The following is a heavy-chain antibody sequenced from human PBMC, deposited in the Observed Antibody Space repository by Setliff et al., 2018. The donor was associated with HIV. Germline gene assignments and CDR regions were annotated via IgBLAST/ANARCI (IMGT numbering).Heavy chain of an antibody. J-gene: IGHJ3*01. D-gene: IGHD7-27*01. CDR2: SNPNSGDT. CDR3: ARASYSNWGSKGAFDF. V-gene: IGHV1-2*06. Sequence: ASVKVSCKASGYTFRGYYMHWVRQAPGQGLEWMGRSNPNSGDTNYAQKFQGRVTMTRDTSIDTAYMELSRLISDDTALYFCARASYSNWGSKGAFDFWGQGTMVTVSS. CDR1: GYTFRGYY.